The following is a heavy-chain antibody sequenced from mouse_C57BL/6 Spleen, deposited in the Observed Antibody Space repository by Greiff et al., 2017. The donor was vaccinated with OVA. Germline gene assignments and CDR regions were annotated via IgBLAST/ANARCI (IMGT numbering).Heavy chain of an antibody. CDR3: AKLEGGYAMDY. CDR1: GFSLTSYG. CDR2: IWGDGGT. Sequence: QVQLKESGPGLVAPSQSLSITCTVSGFSLTSYGVSWVRQPPGKGLEWLGVIWGDGGTNYHSALISRLSISKDNSKSQVFLKLNSLQTEDTATYYCAKLEGGYAMDYWGQGTSVTVSS. V-gene: IGHV2-3*01. J-gene: IGHJ4*01.